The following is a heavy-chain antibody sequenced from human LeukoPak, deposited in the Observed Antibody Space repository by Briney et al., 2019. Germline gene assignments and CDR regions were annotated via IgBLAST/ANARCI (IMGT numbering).Heavy chain of an antibody. CDR3: ARDVPASPSDDY. Sequence: ASVKVSCKASGYTFTSYAMHWVRQAHGQRLEWMGWINAGNGNTKYSQKFQGRVTITRDTSASTAYMELSSLRSEDTAVYYCARDVPASPSDDYWGQGTLVTVSS. CDR1: GYTFTSYA. CDR2: INAGNGNT. J-gene: IGHJ4*02. V-gene: IGHV1-3*01.